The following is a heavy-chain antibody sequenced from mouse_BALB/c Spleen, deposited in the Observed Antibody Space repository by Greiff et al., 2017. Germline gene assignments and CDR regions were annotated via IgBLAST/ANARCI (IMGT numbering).Heavy chain of an antibody. Sequence: VQLKESGPGLVKPSQSLSLTCTVTGYSITSDYAWNWIRQFPGNKLEWMGYISYSGSTSYNPSLKSRISITRDTSKNQFFLQLNSVTTEDTATYYCARSPDLRGYAMDYWGQGTSVTVSS. CDR3: ARSPDLRGYAMDY. CDR2: ISYSGST. CDR1: GYSITSDYA. V-gene: IGHV3-2*02. J-gene: IGHJ4*01.